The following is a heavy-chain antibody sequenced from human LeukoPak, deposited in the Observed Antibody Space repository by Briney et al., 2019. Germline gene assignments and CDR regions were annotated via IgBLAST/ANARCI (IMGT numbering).Heavy chain of an antibody. Sequence: PGGSLRLSCAASGFTFSDDWMSWVRQAPGKGLEWVAYIKQDGGEKYYVDSVKGRFTISRDNARNSLYLQMDSLGLEDRAVYYCARAGRYGTGSPDYWGQGTQVTVSS. J-gene: IGHJ4*02. CDR3: ARAGRYGTGSPDY. D-gene: IGHD2-8*02. CDR2: IKQDGGEK. V-gene: IGHV3-7*01. CDR1: GFTFSDDW.